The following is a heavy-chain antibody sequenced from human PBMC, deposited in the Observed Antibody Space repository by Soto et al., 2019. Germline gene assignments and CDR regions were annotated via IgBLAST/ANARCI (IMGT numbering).Heavy chain of an antibody. CDR3: ARGPGGGDCCSCPDNYYGMDV. CDR1: GGTFSSYA. Sequence: QVQLVQSGAEVKKPGSSVKVSCKASGGTFSSYAISWVRQAPGQGLEWMGGIIPIFGTANYAQKFQGRVTITAAASPXXAXMXXSSRRSEETAVYYWARGPGGGDCCSCPDNYYGMDVWGQGTTVTVSS. CDR2: IIPIFGTA. J-gene: IGHJ6*02. D-gene: IGHD2-21*02. V-gene: IGHV1-69*12.